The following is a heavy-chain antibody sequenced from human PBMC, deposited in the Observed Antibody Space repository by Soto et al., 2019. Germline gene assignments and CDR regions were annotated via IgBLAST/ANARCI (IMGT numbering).Heavy chain of an antibody. D-gene: IGHD1-1*01. J-gene: IGHJ6*02. Sequence: ASVKVSCKTSGYTFSHYAIHWVRQAPGQRLEWMGWINTGNGDTKYSQALQGRVTITTDTSARTANVELSSLTSEDSAVYYCARDVPKRGYTYFSYYFGMDVWCQGTTVTVSS. CDR3: ARDVPKRGYTYFSYYFGMDV. CDR1: GYTFSHYA. CDR2: INTGNGDT. V-gene: IGHV1-3*04.